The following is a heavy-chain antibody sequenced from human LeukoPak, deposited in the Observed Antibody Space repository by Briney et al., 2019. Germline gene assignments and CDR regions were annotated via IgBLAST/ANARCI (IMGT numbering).Heavy chain of an antibody. CDR2: IYDSGTT. CDR3: AGRRSSGWYAY. D-gene: IGHD6-19*01. J-gene: IGHJ4*02. V-gene: IGHV3-53*01. CDR1: GFTVSSNY. Sequence: GGFLRLSCATSGFTVSSNYMSWVRQAPGKGLEWVSVIYDSGTTYYADSVKGRFLIFRDTSKNTVDLQMNSLRVEDTAVYYCAGRRSSGWYAYWGQGTLGTVSS.